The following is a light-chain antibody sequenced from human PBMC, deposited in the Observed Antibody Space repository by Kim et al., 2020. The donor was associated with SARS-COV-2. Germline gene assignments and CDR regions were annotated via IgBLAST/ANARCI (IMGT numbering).Light chain of an antibody. Sequence: DIQMTQSPSSLSASVGDRVTITCRTTQSISSHLNWYQQKPGRAPKRLIYAASSLQSGVPSRFSGSGSGTEFTLTISSLQPEDFATYFCLQHNSYPYTFGQGTKLEIK. CDR1: QSISSH. J-gene: IGKJ2*01. CDR3: LQHNSYPYT. CDR2: AAS. V-gene: IGKV1-17*01.